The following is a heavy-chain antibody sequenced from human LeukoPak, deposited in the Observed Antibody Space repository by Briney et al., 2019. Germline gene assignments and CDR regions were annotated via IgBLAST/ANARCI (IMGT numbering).Heavy chain of an antibody. Sequence: TPSETLSLTCAVYGGSFSGYYWSWIRQPPGKGLEWIGEINHSGSTNYNPSLKSRVTISVDTSKNQFSLKLSSVTAADTALYYCARAPSRDGYNPPYWGQGTLVTVSS. CDR2: INHSGST. D-gene: IGHD5-24*01. CDR1: GGSFSGYY. CDR3: ARAPSRDGYNPPY. V-gene: IGHV4-34*01. J-gene: IGHJ4*02.